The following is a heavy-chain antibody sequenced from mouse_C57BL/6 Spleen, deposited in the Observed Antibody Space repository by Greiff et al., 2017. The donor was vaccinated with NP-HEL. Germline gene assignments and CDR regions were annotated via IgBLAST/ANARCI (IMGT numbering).Heavy chain of an antibody. CDR1: GYSITSGYY. D-gene: IGHD4-1*01. J-gene: IGHJ2*01. CDR2: ISYDGSN. V-gene: IGHV3-6*01. CDR3: ARNWDGEDFDY. Sequence: EVKLQESGPGLVKPSQSLSLTCSVTGYSITSGYYWNWIRQFPGNKLEWMGYISYDGSNNYNPSLKNRISITRDTSKNQFFLKLNSVTTEDTATYYCARNWDGEDFDYWGQGTTLTVSS.